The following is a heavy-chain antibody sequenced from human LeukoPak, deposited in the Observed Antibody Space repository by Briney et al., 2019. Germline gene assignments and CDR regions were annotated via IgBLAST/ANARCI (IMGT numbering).Heavy chain of an antibody. CDR3: ARAPSEIGGYYPEYFRH. J-gene: IGHJ1*01. D-gene: IGHD3-22*01. CDR2: IKSDGKT. CDR1: GFTFSSYW. V-gene: IGHV3-74*01. Sequence: GGSLRLSCAASGFTFSSYWMHWVRQAPRKGLVWVSRIKSDGKTNYADSVKGRFTISRDNAKNTVSLQMNSLRAGDTGVYYCARAPSEIGGYYPEYFRHWGQGTLVTVSS.